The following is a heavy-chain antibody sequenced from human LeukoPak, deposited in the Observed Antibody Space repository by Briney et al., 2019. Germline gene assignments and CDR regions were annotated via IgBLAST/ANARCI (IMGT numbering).Heavy chain of an antibody. Sequence: GESLKISCKGSGYSFTTYWSGWVRQMPGKGLGWMGIIYPDDSTTRCSPSFQDQVTISADKSISTAYLQWSSLKASDSAMYYCARNRYNHGNTYYFDYWGQGTLVTASS. J-gene: IGHJ4*01. CDR1: GYSFTTYW. CDR3: ARNRYNHGNTYYFDY. V-gene: IGHV5-51*01. D-gene: IGHD5-18*01. CDR2: IYPDDSTT.